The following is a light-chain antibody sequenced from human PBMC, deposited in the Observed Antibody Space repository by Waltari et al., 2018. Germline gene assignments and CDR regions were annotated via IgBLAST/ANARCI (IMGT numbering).Light chain of an antibody. J-gene: IGLJ1*01. CDR2: DVS. CDR1: SSDVGGHDF. CDR3: CSYSTTHTFV. Sequence: QSALTPPASVSGSPGQSITISCTGRSSDVGGHDFVVGYQQHPGKAPRLIIYDVSHRPAGVSDRFSGSKSGNTASLTISGLQADDEADYYCCSYSTTHTFVFGSGANVSIL. V-gene: IGLV2-14*03.